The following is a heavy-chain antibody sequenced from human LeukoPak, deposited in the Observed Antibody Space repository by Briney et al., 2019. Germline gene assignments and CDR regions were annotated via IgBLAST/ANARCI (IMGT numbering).Heavy chain of an antibody. V-gene: IGHV1-2*02. CDR3: ARDGVSYYDSSGYSSYYYMDV. D-gene: IGHD3-22*01. J-gene: IGHJ6*03. CDR1: GYTFTGYY. CDR2: INPNSGGT. Sequence: ASVKVSCKASGYTFTGYYMHWVRQAPGQGLEWMGWINPNSGGTNYAQKFQGRVTMTRDTSISTAYMELSRLRSDDTAVYHCARDGVSYYDSSGYSSYYYMDVWGKGTTVTVSS.